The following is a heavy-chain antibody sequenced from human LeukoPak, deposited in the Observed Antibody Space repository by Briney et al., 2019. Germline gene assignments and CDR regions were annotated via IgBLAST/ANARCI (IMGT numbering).Heavy chain of an antibody. J-gene: IGHJ6*03. D-gene: IGHD4-17*01. V-gene: IGHV3-23*01. CDR1: GFTFSSYA. CDR2: ISGSGGST. Sequence: GGSLRLSCAASGFTFSSYAMSWVRQAPGKGLEWVSAISGSGGSTYYADSVKGRFTISRDNSKNTLYLQMNSLRAEDTAVYYCAKDPFYGDYNYYMDVWGKGTTGTVSS. CDR3: AKDPFYGDYNYYMDV.